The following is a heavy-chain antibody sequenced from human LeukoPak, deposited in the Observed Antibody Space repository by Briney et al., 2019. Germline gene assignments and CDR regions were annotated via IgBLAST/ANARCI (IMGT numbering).Heavy chain of an antibody. CDR3: ARVWFGGVRHFDY. V-gene: IGHV3-7*01. CDR2: IKQDGSEK. J-gene: IGHJ4*02. D-gene: IGHD3-10*01. Sequence: GGSLRLSGAASGFTFSSYWMSWVRQAPGKGLEWVANIKQDGSEKYYVDSVKGRFTISRDNAKNSLYLQMNSLRAEDTAVYYCARVWFGGVRHFDYWGQGTLVTVSS. CDR1: GFTFSSYW.